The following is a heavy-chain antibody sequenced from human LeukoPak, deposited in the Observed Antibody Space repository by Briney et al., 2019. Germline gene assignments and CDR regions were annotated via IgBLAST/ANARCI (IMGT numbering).Heavy chain of an antibody. Sequence: PSETLSLTWIVFGGSISSYYWSWIRQPPGKGLEWIGYIYYSGSTNYNPSLKSRVTISVDTSKNQFSLKLSSVTAADTAVYYCARGLMMAVAGRGEFHYWGQGTLVTVSS. J-gene: IGHJ4*02. CDR1: GGSISSYY. V-gene: IGHV4-59*01. CDR2: IYYSGST. CDR3: ARGLMMAVAGRGEFHY. D-gene: IGHD6-13*01.